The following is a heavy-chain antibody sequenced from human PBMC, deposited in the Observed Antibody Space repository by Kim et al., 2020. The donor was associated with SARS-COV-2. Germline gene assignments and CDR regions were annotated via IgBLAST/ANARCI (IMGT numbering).Heavy chain of an antibody. CDR2: IIPIFGTA. Sequence: SVKVSCKASGGTFSSYAISWVRQAPGQGLEWMGGIIPIFGTANYAQKFQGRVTITADESTSTAYMELSSLRSEDTAVYYCARERVGGGYSGYDKYYFDYWGQGTLVTVSS. V-gene: IGHV1-69*13. CDR1: GGTFSSYA. J-gene: IGHJ4*02. D-gene: IGHD5-12*01. CDR3: ARERVGGGYSGYDKYYFDY.